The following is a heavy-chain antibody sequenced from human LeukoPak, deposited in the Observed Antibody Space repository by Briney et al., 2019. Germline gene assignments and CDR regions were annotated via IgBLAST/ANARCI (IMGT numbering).Heavy chain of an antibody. D-gene: IGHD2-21*01. J-gene: IGHJ3*02. CDR3: ARAYCGGDCYLMYGAFDI. CDR1: GGSVSSGSYY. CDR2: IYYSGST. V-gene: IGHV4-61*01. Sequence: SETLSLTCTVSGGSVSSGSYYWSWIRQPPGKGLEWIGYIYYSGSTNYNPSLKSRLTISVDTSKNQFSLKLSSVTAADTAVYYCARAYCGGDCYLMYGAFDIWGQGTMVTVSS.